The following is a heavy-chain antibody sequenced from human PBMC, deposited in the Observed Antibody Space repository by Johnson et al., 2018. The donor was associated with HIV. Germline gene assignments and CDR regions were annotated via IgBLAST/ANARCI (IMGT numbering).Heavy chain of an antibody. V-gene: IGHV3-7*03. D-gene: IGHD6-13*01. CDR3: ARVGYSSSWYGGYGAFDI. CDR1: GFTFRNYW. Sequence: VQLVESGGRLVQPGGSLGLSCLASGFTFRNYWMTWVRQAPGKGLEWVANINQDGTEKYYVDSVRGRFTISRDNAKNSLYLQMNRLRAEDTAVYYCARVGYSSSWYGGYGAFDIWGQGTMVTVSS. J-gene: IGHJ3*02. CDR2: INQDGTEK.